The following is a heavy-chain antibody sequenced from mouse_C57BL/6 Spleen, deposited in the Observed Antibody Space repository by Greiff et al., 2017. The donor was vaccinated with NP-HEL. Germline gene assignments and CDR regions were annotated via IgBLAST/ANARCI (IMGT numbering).Heavy chain of an antibody. CDR3: ARSGWDYAMDY. J-gene: IGHJ4*01. CDR2: ISYSGST. D-gene: IGHD1-1*02. Sequence: EVKLQESGPGMVKPSQSLSLTCTVTGYSITSGYDWHWIRHFPGNKLEWMGYISYSGSTNYNPSLKSRISITHDTSKNHFFLKLNSVTTEDTATYYCARSGWDYAMDYWGQGTSVTVSS. CDR1: GYSITSGYD. V-gene: IGHV3-1*01.